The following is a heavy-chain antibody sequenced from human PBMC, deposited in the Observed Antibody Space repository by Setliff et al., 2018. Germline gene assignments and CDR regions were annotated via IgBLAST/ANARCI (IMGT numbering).Heavy chain of an antibody. V-gene: IGHV4-34*01. CDR1: GASFNTYY. CDR3: ARWSSTRFDP. Sequence: SETLSLTCSVYGASFNTYYWSWIRQPPGKGLEWIGEVNRYGSGDYNPSLESRVTISVDTSKKEFSLTLTSVTAADTALYYCARWSSTRFDPWGQGTLVTVSS. D-gene: IGHD6-6*01. CDR2: VNRYGSG. J-gene: IGHJ5*02.